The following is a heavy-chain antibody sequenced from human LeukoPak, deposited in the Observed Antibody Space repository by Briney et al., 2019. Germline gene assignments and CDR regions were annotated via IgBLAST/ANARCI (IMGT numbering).Heavy chain of an antibody. D-gene: IGHD2-15*01. CDR1: GFTFSSYW. CDR3: ARPDGSGGSCYSAPYDY. J-gene: IGHJ4*02. CDR2: IKQDGSEK. Sequence: GGSLRLSCAASGFTFSSYWMSWVRQAPGKGLEWVANIKQDGSEKYYVDSVKGRFTISRDNAKNSLYLQMNSLRAEDTAVYYCARPDGSGGSCYSAPYDYWGQGTLVTVSS. V-gene: IGHV3-7*01.